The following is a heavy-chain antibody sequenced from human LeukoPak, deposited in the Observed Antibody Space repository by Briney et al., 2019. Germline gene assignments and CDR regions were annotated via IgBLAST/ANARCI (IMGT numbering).Heavy chain of an antibody. J-gene: IGHJ4*02. CDR3: AASPDYYDSSGYSYYFDY. D-gene: IGHD3-22*01. Sequence: ASVKVSRKASGFTFTSSAVQWVRQARGQRLEWIGWIVVGSGNTNYAQKFQERVTITRDMSTSTAYMELSSLRSEDTAVYYCAASPDYYDSSGYSYYFDYWGQGTLVTVSS. CDR1: GFTFTSSA. CDR2: IVVGSGNT. V-gene: IGHV1-58*01.